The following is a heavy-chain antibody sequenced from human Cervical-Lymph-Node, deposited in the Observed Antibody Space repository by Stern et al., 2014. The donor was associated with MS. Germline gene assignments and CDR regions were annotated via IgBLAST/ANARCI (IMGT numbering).Heavy chain of an antibody. CDR2: IYYSGRT. Sequence: VQLVESGPGLVKPSETLSLTCIVSGGSVSSGSYYWSWIRQPPGKGLEWIGYIYYSGRTHYKPSLNSRVTMSVDTSKIQFSLMLSSVTAADTAVYYCARQYCSGGKCFDAFDIWGQGTKVTVSS. D-gene: IGHD2-15*01. CDR1: GGSVSSGSYY. V-gene: IGHV4-61*01. CDR3: ARQYCSGGKCFDAFDI. J-gene: IGHJ3*02.